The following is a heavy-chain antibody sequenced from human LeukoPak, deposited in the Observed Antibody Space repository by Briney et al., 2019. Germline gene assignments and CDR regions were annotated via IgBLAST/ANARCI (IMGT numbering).Heavy chain of an antibody. Sequence: PGGSLRLSCAASGFTFSSYGMHWVRQAPGKGLEWVAVISYDGSNKYYADSVKGRFTISRDNSKNTLYLQMNSLRAEDTAVYYCAKDAAAADTGHYWGQGTLVTVSS. CDR2: ISYDGSNK. D-gene: IGHD2-8*02. V-gene: IGHV3-30*18. CDR3: AKDAAAADTGHY. J-gene: IGHJ4*02. CDR1: GFTFSSYG.